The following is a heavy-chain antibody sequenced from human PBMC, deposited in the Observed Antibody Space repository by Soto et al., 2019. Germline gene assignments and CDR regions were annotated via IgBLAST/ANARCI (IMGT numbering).Heavy chain of an antibody. J-gene: IGHJ6*02. CDR3: ARGPRGYVYYHGMDV. V-gene: IGHV4-4*07. Sequence: QVQVQESGPGLVKPSETLSLTCTVSGGSISSYYASWIRQAAGKGLEWIGRMDTSGTTNYNPSLRSRVTVSVDASKSQFSLNLSSVTAADTAVYYCARGPRGYVYYHGMDVWGQGTTVTVSS. D-gene: IGHD3-16*01. CDR2: MDTSGTT. CDR1: GGSISSYY.